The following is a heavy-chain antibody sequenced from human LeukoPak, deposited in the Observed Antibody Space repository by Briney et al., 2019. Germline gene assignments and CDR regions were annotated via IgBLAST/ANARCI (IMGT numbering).Heavy chain of an antibody. J-gene: IGHJ5*02. CDR3: ARAGKRDNWFDP. Sequence: ASVKVSCKASGYTFTGYYIHWVRQAPGQGLEWTGWINPNSGGTNYAQKFQGRVTMTRDTSISTAYMELSRLRSDDTAVYYCARAGKRDNWFDPWGQGTLVTVS. CDR2: INPNSGGT. V-gene: IGHV1-2*02. CDR1: GYTFTGYY.